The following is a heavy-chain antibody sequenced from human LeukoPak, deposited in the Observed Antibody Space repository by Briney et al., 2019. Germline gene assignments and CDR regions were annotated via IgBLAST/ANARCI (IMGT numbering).Heavy chain of an antibody. Sequence: PGGSLRLSCAASGFIFSDYEMNWVRQAPGKGLEWVSDISSSGRTINYADSVKGRFTISRDNAKDSLYLQMNSLRAEDTAVYYYARFWSGYRYFFDYWGQGTLVTVSS. V-gene: IGHV3-48*03. CDR3: ARFWSGYRYFFDY. J-gene: IGHJ4*02. CDR1: GFIFSDYE. D-gene: IGHD3-3*01. CDR2: ISSSGRTI.